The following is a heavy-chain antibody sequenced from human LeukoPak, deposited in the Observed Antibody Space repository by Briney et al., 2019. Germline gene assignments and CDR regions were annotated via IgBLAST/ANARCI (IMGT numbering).Heavy chain of an antibody. CDR3: ARGGSVTMIVVVITDGPLDY. J-gene: IGHJ4*02. CDR2: ISYDGSNK. D-gene: IGHD3-22*01. V-gene: IGHV3-30*04. Sequence: PGGSLRLSCAASGFTFSSYAMHWVRQAPGKGLEWVAVISYDGSNKYYADSVKGRLTISRDNSKNTLYLQMNSLRAEDTAVYYCARGGSVTMIVVVITDGPLDYWGQGTLVTVSS. CDR1: GFTFSSYA.